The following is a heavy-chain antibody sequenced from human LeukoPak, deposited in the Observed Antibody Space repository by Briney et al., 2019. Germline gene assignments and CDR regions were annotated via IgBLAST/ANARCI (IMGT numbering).Heavy chain of an antibody. CDR3: ARAGGDSRDFDY. D-gene: IGHD3-22*01. CDR1: GFTFSSYV. J-gene: IGHJ4*02. Sequence: GGSLRLSCAASGFTFSSYVMHWVRQAPGKGLEWVAIISYDGSNEYYADSVKGRFTISRDNSKNTLYLQMNSLRAADTAVYYCARAGGDSRDFDYWGQGTLVTVSS. V-gene: IGHV3-30*04. CDR2: ISYDGSNE.